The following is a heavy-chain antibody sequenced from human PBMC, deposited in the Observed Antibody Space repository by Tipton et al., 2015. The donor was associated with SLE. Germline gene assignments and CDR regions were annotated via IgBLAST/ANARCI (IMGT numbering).Heavy chain of an antibody. V-gene: IGHV4-4*07. CDR2: IYTSGST. D-gene: IGHD2-15*01. CDR1: GGSISSYY. J-gene: IGHJ3*02. CDR3: ARQDIVVVVAATRGAFDI. Sequence: LRLSCTVSGGSISSYYWSWIRQPAGKGLEWIGRIYTSGSTNYNPSLKSRVTMSVDTSKNQFSLKLSSVTAADTAVYYCARQDIVVVVAATRGAFDIWGQGTMVTVSS.